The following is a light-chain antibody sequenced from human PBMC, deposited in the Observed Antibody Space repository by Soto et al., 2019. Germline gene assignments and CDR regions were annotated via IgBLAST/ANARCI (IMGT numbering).Light chain of an antibody. CDR1: QGIRND. Sequence: IQLTQSPSSLSASLGDRVTITCRASQGIRNDLGWYQQKPGKAPKLLIYAASSLQSGVPSRFSGSGSGTDFTLTISSLQPEDFATYYCQQSYSTSALTFGGGTKVDI. CDR3: QQSYSTSALT. CDR2: AAS. V-gene: IGKV1-39*01. J-gene: IGKJ4*01.